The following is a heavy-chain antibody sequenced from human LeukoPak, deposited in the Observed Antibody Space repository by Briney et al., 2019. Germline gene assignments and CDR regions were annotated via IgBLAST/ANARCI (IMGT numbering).Heavy chain of an antibody. D-gene: IGHD1-26*01. CDR3: AKEIVGAPTPGAY. V-gene: IGHV4-59*12. CDR2: VHKSGST. J-gene: IGHJ4*02. Sequence: SETLSLTCTVSGDSISPYYWGWIRQPPGKGLEWIGEVHKSGSTNYYPSLQSRVTISIDKSKNQIALELTSVTAADTAVYYCAKEIVGAPTPGAYWGQGILITVSS. CDR1: GDSISPYY.